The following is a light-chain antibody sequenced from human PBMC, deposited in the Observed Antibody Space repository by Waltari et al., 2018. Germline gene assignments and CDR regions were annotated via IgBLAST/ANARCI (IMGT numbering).Light chain of an antibody. CDR2: GAS. CDR3: QQYNNWPPLT. CDR1: QSVSSN. J-gene: IGKJ4*01. Sequence: EIVMTQSPATLSVSPGERATLPCRASQSVSSNLAWYQQKPGQAPQLLIYGASTRATGIPARFSGSGSGTEFTLTISSLQSEDFAVYYCQQYNNWPPLTFGGGTKVEIK. V-gene: IGKV3-15*01.